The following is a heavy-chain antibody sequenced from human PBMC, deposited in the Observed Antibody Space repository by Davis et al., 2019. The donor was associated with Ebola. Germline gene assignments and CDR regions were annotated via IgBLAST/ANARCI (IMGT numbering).Heavy chain of an antibody. V-gene: IGHV1-69*10. Sequence: SVKVSCKASGGTFSSYAISWVRQAPGQGLEWMGGIIPILGIANYAQKFQGRVTITADESMSTAYMELSSLGSEDTAVYYCASGLVRGESYWYFDLWGRGTLVTVSS. CDR3: ASGLVRGESYWYFDL. CDR1: GGTFSSYA. CDR2: IIPILGIA. J-gene: IGHJ2*01. D-gene: IGHD6-6*01.